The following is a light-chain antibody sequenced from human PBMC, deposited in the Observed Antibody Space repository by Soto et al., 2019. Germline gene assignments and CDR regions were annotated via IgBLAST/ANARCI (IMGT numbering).Light chain of an antibody. CDR1: QSVTSN. CDR3: QQYHNWPPQYT. V-gene: IGKV3-15*01. Sequence: EIVMTQSPASLSVSPGDGATLSCRASQSVTSNVAWYQQKPGQAPRLLIHGASTRAVGVPARFSGSGSGSDFALTISSRQFEDVAVDYCQQYHNWPPQYTFGQGTKLQIK. CDR2: GAS. J-gene: IGKJ2*01.